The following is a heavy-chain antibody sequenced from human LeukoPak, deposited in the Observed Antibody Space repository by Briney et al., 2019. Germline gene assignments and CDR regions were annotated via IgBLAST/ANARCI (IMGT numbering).Heavy chain of an antibody. Sequence: GGSLRLSCAASGITFSSYAMSWVRQAPGKGLEWVSAISGSGGSTYYADSVKGRFTISRDNSKNTLYLQMNSLRAEDTAVYYCAKVGRDFWSGYSYYYYGMDVWGQGTTVTVSS. D-gene: IGHD3-3*01. CDR3: AKVGRDFWSGYSYYYYGMDV. CDR1: GITFSSYA. V-gene: IGHV3-23*01. J-gene: IGHJ6*02. CDR2: ISGSGGST.